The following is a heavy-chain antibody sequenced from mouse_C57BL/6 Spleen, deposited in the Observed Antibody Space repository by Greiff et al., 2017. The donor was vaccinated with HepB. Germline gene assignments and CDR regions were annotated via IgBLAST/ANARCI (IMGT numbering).Heavy chain of an antibody. V-gene: IGHV5-4*01. CDR2: ISDGGSYT. CDR1: GFTFSSYA. D-gene: IGHD3-3*01. Sequence: DVQLQESGGGLVKPGGSLKLSCAASGFTFSSYAMSWVRQTPEKRLEWVATISDGGSYTYYPDNVKGRFTISRDNAKNNLYLQMSHLKSEDTAMYYCARDGAGTDYYAMDYWGQGTSVTVSS. CDR3: ARDGAGTDYYAMDY. J-gene: IGHJ4*01.